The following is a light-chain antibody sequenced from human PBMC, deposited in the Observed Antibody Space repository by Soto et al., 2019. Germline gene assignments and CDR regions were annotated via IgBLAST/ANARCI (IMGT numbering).Light chain of an antibody. CDR2: DVS. CDR1: SSDVGRYNY. V-gene: IGLV2-14*01. Sequence: SALTQPASVSGSPGQSITISCTGTSSDVGRYNYVSWCQQHPGKAPKLIIYDVSNRPSGVSNRFSGSKSGNTASLTISGLQAEDEADYYCNSYTSSSTVVFGGGTKLTVL. J-gene: IGLJ2*01. CDR3: NSYTSSSTVV.